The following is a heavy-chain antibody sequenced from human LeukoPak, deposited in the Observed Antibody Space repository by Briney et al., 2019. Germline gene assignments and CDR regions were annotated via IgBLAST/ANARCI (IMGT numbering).Heavy chain of an antibody. CDR1: GFTFSSYA. CDR3: AKDEATSGGGLAS. CDR2: MYTGGTT. D-gene: IGHD3-16*01. J-gene: IGHJ5*01. V-gene: IGHV3-53*01. Sequence: GGSLRLSCAASGFTFSSYAMHWVRQAPGRGLEWVSAMYTGGTTYYADSVTGRFTVSRDTSRNTLFLHMNSLRADDTAIYYCAKDEATSGGGLASWGQGTLVIVSS.